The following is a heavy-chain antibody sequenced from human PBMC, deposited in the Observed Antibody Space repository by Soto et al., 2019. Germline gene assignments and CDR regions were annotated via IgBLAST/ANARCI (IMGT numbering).Heavy chain of an antibody. J-gene: IGHJ5*02. D-gene: IGHD1-26*01. CDR3: ARGGLRGGATTILKKFDP. CDR1: GGSFSGYY. CDR2: INHSGST. Sequence: LSLTCAVYGGSFSGYYWSWIRQPPGKGLEWIGEINHSGSTNYNPSLKSRVTISVDTSKNQFSLKLSSVTAADTAVYYCARGGLRGGATTILKKFDPWGQGTLVTVSS. V-gene: IGHV4-34*01.